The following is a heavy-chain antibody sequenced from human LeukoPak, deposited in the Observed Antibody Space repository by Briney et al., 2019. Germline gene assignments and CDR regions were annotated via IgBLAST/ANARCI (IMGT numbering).Heavy chain of an antibody. CDR3: ARKVGAATDPLDY. CDR2: IYYSGGT. V-gene: IGHV4-39*01. J-gene: IGHJ4*02. D-gene: IGHD6-13*01. Sequence: SETLSLTCTVSGGSISSSRHYWGWIRQPPGKTLEWIGTIYYSGGTYYDPSLKSRATISVDTSKNQFSLRLTSVTAADTAVYFCARKVGAATDPLDYWGQGTLVIVSS. CDR1: GGSISSSRHY.